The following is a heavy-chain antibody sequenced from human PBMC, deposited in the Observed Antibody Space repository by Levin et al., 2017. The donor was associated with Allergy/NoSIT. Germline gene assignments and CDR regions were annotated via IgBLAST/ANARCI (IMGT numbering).Heavy chain of an antibody. CDR2: INVTADGATT. CDR1: GFAFTNAW. D-gene: IGHD1-14*01. V-gene: IGHV3-15*01. J-gene: IGHJ4*02. CDR3: TTETTVTGMTEY. Sequence: GGSLRLSCAASGFAFTNAWLSWVRHGPGKGLEWVGRINVTADGATTDFDAPVKGRFTVSRDDSKNTVFLQMNSLKIEDTDIYYCTTETTVTGMTEYWGQGTLVSVAS.